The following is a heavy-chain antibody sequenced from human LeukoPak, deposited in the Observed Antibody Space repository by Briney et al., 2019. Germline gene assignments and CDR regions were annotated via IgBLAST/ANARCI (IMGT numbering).Heavy chain of an antibody. CDR3: AREMREDTAMLNFDY. Sequence: GESLRLSCAASGFTFSSYSMNWVRQAPGKGLEWVSSMSSSSSYMYYADSVKGRFTISRDNAKNSLYPQMNSLRAEDTAVYYCAREMREDTAMLNFDYWGQGTLVTVSS. V-gene: IGHV3-21*01. CDR1: GFTFSSYS. D-gene: IGHD5-18*01. CDR2: MSSSSSYM. J-gene: IGHJ4*02.